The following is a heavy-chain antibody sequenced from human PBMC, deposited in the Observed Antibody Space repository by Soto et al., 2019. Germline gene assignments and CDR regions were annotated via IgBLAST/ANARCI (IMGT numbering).Heavy chain of an antibody. V-gene: IGHV1-8*01. CDR1: GYTFTRYD. CDR2: MNPNSGNT. CDR3: ARPVYDSSGYYGMDV. D-gene: IGHD3-22*01. J-gene: IGHJ6*02. Sequence: ASVKGSCKASGYTFTRYDINLVGQAPGQGLEWMGWMNPNSGNTGYAQKFQGRVTMTRNTSISTAYMELSSLRPEDTAVYYCARPVYDSSGYYGMDVWGQGTTVTVS.